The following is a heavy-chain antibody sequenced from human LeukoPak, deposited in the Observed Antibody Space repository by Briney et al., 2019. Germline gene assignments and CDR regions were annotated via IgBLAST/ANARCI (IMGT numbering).Heavy chain of an antibody. D-gene: IGHD5-18*01. V-gene: IGHV4-59*11. Sequence: SETLSLTCTVSGGSISSHYWSWIRQPPGKGLEWIGYIYYSGSTNYNPSLKSRVTISVDTSKNQFSLKLSSVTAADTAVYYCARDTLSVDSYGFLDYWGRGTLVTVSS. CDR2: IYYSGST. CDR3: ARDTLSVDSYGFLDY. CDR1: GGSISSHY. J-gene: IGHJ4*02.